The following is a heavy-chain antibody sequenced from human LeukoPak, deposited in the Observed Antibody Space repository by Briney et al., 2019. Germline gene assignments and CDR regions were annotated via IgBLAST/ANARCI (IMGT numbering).Heavy chain of an antibody. CDR2: IAYDGSNK. J-gene: IGHJ6*01. CDR3: AKAEGGYYYYGRDV. CDR1: GFTFSSYG. D-gene: IGHD1-14*01. V-gene: IGHV3-30*18. Sequence: PGRSLRLSCAASGFTFSSYGMHWVRQDPGKGLEWVAVIAYDGSNKYYADSVQGRSTISRDNSKNTLYLQMNSLRAEDTAVYYCAKAEGGYYYYGRDVWGQETTVTVSS.